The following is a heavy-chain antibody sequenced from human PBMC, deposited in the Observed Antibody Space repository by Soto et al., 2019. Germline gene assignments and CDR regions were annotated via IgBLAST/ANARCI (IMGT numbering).Heavy chain of an antibody. CDR3: ASVGVIEMATIRYFDL. J-gene: IGHJ2*01. V-gene: IGHV1-69*14. CDR2: IIPMFGTA. Sequence: QVQLVQSGAEVKKPGSSVNVSCKAPGGTFSSYGINWVRQAPGQGLEWMGGIIPMFGTANYAQKFQGRVTITADKSTSTAYMELSSLRSEDTAVVYCASVGVIEMATIRYFDLWGRGTLVTVSS. CDR1: GGTFSSYG. D-gene: IGHD3-3*01.